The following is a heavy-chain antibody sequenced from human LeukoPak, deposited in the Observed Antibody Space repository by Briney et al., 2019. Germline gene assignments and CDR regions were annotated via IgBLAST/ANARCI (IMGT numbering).Heavy chain of an antibody. J-gene: IGHJ4*02. Sequence: GGSLRLSCAASGCSFGTYAMTWVRQAPGKGLECVATISGSGGNTYYTDSVKGRFTISRDNSVHTLFLQMSSLRAEDTALYYCTKGGVVSGFDYWGRGVLVTVSS. CDR3: TKGGVVSGFDY. V-gene: IGHV3-23*01. CDR1: GCSFGTYA. D-gene: IGHD2-21*01. CDR2: ISGSGGNT.